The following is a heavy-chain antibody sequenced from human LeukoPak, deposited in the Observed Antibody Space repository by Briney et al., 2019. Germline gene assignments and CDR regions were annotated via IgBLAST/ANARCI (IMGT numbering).Heavy chain of an antibody. CDR3: ARDFAREFTIDY. CDR1: GFTFSNYN. J-gene: IGHJ4*02. V-gene: IGHV3-48*01. CDR2: ISSSSTII. D-gene: IGHD3-10*01. Sequence: GGSQRLSCAASGFTFSNYNMNWVRQPPGKGLQWVSYISSSSTIIYYADSVKGRFTISRDNAKNSLFLQMNSLRAEDTAVYYCARDFAREFTIDYWGQGTLVTVSS.